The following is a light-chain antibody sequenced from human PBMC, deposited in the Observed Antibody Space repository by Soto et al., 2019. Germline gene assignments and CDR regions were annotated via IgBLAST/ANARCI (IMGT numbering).Light chain of an antibody. CDR2: DVS. J-gene: IGLJ1*01. CDR1: TSDVGGYNY. CDR3: CSYVGRNTYV. Sequence: QSVLSTRRAASGSPVQSITIFCTGTTSDVGGYNYVSWYQQHPAHAPKLTIFDVSKRPSGVTNRFSGSKSGNTASLTISGLRDEDEADYYCCSYVGRNTYVFGTGTKVTVL. V-gene: IGLV2-11*01.